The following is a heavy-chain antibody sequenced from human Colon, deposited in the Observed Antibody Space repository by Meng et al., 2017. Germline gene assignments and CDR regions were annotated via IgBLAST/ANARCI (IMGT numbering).Heavy chain of an antibody. Sequence: LVRLCAEVKKPVSSAQVSCKSSGYTFTDYYMHWVLQAPGQGLEWMGWINSTNGATNYVQNFQGRVTMTRDTSISTAYMELSRLRSDDTAVYYCVRDVTRGGYWGQGTLVTVSS. J-gene: IGHJ4*02. CDR1: GYTFTDYY. D-gene: IGHD1-14*01. CDR3: VRDVTRGGY. CDR2: INSTNGAT. V-gene: IGHV1-2*02.